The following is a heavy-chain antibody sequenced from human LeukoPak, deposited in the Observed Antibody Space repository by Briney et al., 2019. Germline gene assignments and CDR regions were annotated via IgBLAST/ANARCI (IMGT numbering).Heavy chain of an antibody. J-gene: IGHJ5*02. CDR1: GGTFSSYA. D-gene: IGHD3-3*01. CDR2: IIPIFGTA. Sequence: ASVKVSCKASGGTFSSYAISWVRQAPGQGLEWMGGIIPIFGTANYAQKFQGRVTITTDESTSTAYMELSSLRSEDTAVYYCARDFPFGDLKRFDPWRQGTLVTVSS. CDR3: ARDFPFGDLKRFDP. V-gene: IGHV1-69*05.